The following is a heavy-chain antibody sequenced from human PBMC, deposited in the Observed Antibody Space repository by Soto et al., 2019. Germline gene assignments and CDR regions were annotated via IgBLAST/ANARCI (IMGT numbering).Heavy chain of an antibody. CDR2: ISYDGSNK. CDR1: GFTFSSYA. J-gene: IGHJ4*02. Sequence: QVQLVESGGGVVQPGRSLRLSCAASGFTFSSYAMHWVRQAPGKGLEWVAGISYDGSNKYYADSVKGRVTISRDNSKNTLYLQMNSLRAEDTAVYYCARVAVEMATIHVFDYWGQGTLVTVSS. D-gene: IGHD5-12*01. CDR3: ARVAVEMATIHVFDY. V-gene: IGHV3-30-3*01.